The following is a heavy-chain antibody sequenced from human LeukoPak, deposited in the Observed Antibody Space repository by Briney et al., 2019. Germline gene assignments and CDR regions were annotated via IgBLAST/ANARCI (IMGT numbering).Heavy chain of an antibody. CDR2: ISYDGSNK. D-gene: IGHD6-19*01. Sequence: PGGSLRLSCAASGFSFSSYGMQWVRQAPAKGLEWVAVISYDGSNKYYADSVKGRFTISRDNSKNTLYLQMNSLRAEDTAAYYCAKSADAVAALLNNYGMAVWGQGTTVTVSS. V-gene: IGHV3-30*18. CDR3: AKSADAVAALLNNYGMAV. CDR1: GFSFSSYG. J-gene: IGHJ6*02.